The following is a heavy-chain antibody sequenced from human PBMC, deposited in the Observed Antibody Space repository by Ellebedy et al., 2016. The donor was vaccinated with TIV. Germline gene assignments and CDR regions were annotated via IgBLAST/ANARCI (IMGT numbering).Heavy chain of an antibody. J-gene: IGHJ4*02. Sequence: GESLKISCSAFGITFSSHAMHWVRQAPGKGLQYVSTISDDGGSTYYADSVKGRFTISRDNAKNSLYLQMNSMRDEDTAVYYCARDEAEVGATFFGYWGQGTLVTVSS. D-gene: IGHD1-26*01. CDR2: ISDDGGST. CDR3: ARDEAEVGATFFGY. V-gene: IGHV3-64*04. CDR1: GITFSSHA.